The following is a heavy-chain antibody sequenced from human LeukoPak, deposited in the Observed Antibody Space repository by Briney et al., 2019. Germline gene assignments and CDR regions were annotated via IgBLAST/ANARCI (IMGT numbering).Heavy chain of an antibody. Sequence: VASVKVSCKASGYTFTGDYMHWVRQAPGQGLEWMGWINPNSGGTNYAQKFQGRVTMTRDTSISTAYMELSRLRSDDTAVYYCARDTRTYYYGSGSRDYYYYGMDVWGQGTTVTVSS. CDR1: GYTFTGDY. CDR3: ARDTRTYYYGSGSRDYYYYGMDV. J-gene: IGHJ6*02. D-gene: IGHD3-10*01. CDR2: INPNSGGT. V-gene: IGHV1-2*02.